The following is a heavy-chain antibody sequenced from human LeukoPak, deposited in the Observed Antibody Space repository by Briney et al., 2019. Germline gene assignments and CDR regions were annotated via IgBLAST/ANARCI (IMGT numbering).Heavy chain of an antibody. CDR1: GDSISSYY. V-gene: IGHV4-4*07. CDR3: ARDLGVSTDY. D-gene: IGHD3-16*01. J-gene: IGHJ4*02. CDR2: IYSSGSGST. Sequence: SETLSLTCTVSGDSISSYYWSWIRQPAGKGLEWIGRIYSSGSGSTNYNPSLKSRVTMSVDTSKNQFSLKLSSVTAADTAVYYCARDLGVSTDYWGQGTLVTVSS.